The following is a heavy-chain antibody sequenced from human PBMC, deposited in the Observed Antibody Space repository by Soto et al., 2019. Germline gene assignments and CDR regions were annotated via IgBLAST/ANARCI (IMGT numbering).Heavy chain of an antibody. CDR3: AHAFGGTSWPNDAFDI. D-gene: IGHD3-3*02. CDR1: GFSLSGDGVG. J-gene: IGHJ3*02. Sequence: QITLKESGPTLVKPTQSLTLTCTVSGFSLSGDGVGVGWIRQPPGKALEWLALIYWDDDQRYSPSLKTRLTITKDTSKNQVVRTMTNMAPVDTATYYCAHAFGGTSWPNDAFDIWGQGTVVTVSS. V-gene: IGHV2-5*02. CDR2: IYWDDDQ.